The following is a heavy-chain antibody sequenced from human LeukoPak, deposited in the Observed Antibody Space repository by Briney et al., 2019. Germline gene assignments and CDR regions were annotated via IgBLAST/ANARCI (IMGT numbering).Heavy chain of an antibody. Sequence: PGGSLRLSCAASGFTFDDYAMHWVHQAPGKGVEWVSLISGDGGSTYYADSVKGRFTISRDNSKNSLYLQMNSLRTEDTALYYCAKALTGTTNYYYGMDVWGQGTTVTVSS. CDR1: GFTFDDYA. V-gene: IGHV3-43*02. CDR3: AKALTGTTNYYYGMDV. CDR2: ISGDGGST. D-gene: IGHD1-20*01. J-gene: IGHJ6*02.